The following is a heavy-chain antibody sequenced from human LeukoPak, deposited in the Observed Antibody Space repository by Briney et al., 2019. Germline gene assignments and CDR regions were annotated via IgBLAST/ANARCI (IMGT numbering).Heavy chain of an antibody. J-gene: IGHJ4*02. CDR2: IYSGGST. CDR1: GFTVSSNY. CDR3: ARGEYQLPGDY. Sequence: GGSLRLSCAASGFTVSSNYMSWVRQAPGKGLEWASVIYSGGSTYYADSVKGRFTISRDNSKNTLYLRVNSLRAEDTAVYYCARGEYQLPGDYWGQGTLVTVSS. V-gene: IGHV3-53*01. D-gene: IGHD2-2*01.